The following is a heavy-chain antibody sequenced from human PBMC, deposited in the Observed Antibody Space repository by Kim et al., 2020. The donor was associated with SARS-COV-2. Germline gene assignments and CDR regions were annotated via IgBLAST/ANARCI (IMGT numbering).Heavy chain of an antibody. Sequence: GGSLRLSCAASGFTFSSYDMHWVRQATGKGLEWVSAIGTAGDTYYPGSVKGRFTISRENAKNSLYLQMNSLRAGDTAVYYCARGPYCSSTSCYRFYFDYWGQGTLVTVSS. CDR2: IGTAGDT. CDR3: ARGPYCSSTSCYRFYFDY. J-gene: IGHJ4*02. CDR1: GFTFSSYD. D-gene: IGHD2-2*01. V-gene: IGHV3-13*01.